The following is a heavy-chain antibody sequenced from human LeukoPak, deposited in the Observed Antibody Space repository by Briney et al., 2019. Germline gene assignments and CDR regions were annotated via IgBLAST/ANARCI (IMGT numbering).Heavy chain of an antibody. D-gene: IGHD3-10*01. Sequence: PGGSLRLSCAASGFTFSSYEMNWVRQAPGKGLEWVSYISSSGTTIYSADSVKGRFTISRDNAKNSLYLQMNSLRAEDTAVYYCARGTILRGVDFDYWGQGTLVTVSS. CDR3: ARGTILRGVDFDY. CDR1: GFTFSSYE. V-gene: IGHV3-48*03. J-gene: IGHJ4*02. CDR2: ISSSGTTI.